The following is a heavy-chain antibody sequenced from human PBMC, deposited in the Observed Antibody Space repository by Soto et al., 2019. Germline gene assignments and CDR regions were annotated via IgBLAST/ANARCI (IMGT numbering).Heavy chain of an antibody. CDR1: GGSISSYY. J-gene: IGHJ4*02. CDR3: ARHACSSTSCPFDY. Sequence: SETLSLTCTVSGGSISSYYWSWIRQPPGKGLEWIGYIYYSGSTNYNPSLKSRVTISVDTSKNQFSLKLSSVAAADTAVYYCARHACSSTSCPFDYWGKGTLVTVSS. V-gene: IGHV4-59*08. D-gene: IGHD2-2*01. CDR2: IYYSGST.